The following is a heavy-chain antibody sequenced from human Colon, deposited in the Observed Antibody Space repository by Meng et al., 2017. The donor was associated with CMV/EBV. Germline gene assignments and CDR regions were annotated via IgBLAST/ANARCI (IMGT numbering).Heavy chain of an antibody. J-gene: IGHJ4*02. CDR1: GGSVGSGSYY. CDR2: IYYSGST. D-gene: IGHD2-2*02. V-gene: IGHV4-61*01. Sequence: SETLSLTCTVSGGSVGSGSYYWSWIRQPPGKGLEWIGYIYYSGSTNYNPSLKSRVTISVDTSKNQFSLKLSSVTAADTAVYYCARAVVVPAAIGLDYWGQGTLVTVSS. CDR3: ARAVVVPAAIGLDY.